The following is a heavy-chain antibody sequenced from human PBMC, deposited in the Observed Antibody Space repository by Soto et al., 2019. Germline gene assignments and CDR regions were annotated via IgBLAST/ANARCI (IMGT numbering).Heavy chain of an antibody. CDR2: ISSSSSYT. D-gene: IGHD2-2*01. V-gene: IGHV3-11*06. Sequence: GGSLRLSCAASGFTFSDYYMSWIRQAPGKGLEWVSYISSSSSYTNYADSVKGRFTISRDNAKNSLYLQMNSLRAEDTAVYYCARDRDCSSTSCYRSDFDYWGQGTLVTVSS. J-gene: IGHJ4*02. CDR3: ARDRDCSSTSCYRSDFDY. CDR1: GFTFSDYY.